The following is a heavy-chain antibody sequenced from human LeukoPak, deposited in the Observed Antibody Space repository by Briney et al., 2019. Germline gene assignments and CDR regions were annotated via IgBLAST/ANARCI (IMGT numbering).Heavy chain of an antibody. V-gene: IGHV3-23*01. Sequence: GGSLRLSCATSGFTFSNYGMHWVRQAPGKGLEWVSAISGSGGSTYYADSVKGRFTISRDNSKNTLYLQMNSLRAEDTAVYYCASRVIINGENWFDPWGQGTLVTVSS. CDR2: ISGSGGST. J-gene: IGHJ5*02. CDR1: GFTFSNYG. D-gene: IGHD3-10*01. CDR3: ASRVIINGENWFDP.